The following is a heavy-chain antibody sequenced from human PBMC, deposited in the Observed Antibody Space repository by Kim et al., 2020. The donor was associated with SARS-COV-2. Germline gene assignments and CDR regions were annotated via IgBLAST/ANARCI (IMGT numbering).Heavy chain of an antibody. V-gene: IGHV4-39*07. Sequence: YNPSLKSRVTISVDTSKNQFSLKLSSVTAADTAVYYCARSDYYYYPMDVWGQGTTVTVSS. J-gene: IGHJ6*02. CDR3: ARSDYYYYPMDV.